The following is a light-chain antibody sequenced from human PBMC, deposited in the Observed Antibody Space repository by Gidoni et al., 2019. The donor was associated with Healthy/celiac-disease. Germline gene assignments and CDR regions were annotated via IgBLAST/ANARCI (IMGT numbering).Light chain of an antibody. CDR2: GKN. Sequence: SSELTQDPAVSVALGPTIRITCQGDRLRSYYSIWYQQKPGQAPVLAIDGKNNRPAGIPDRFSGSSSGNTASLTITGAQAEDEADYYCNSRDSSGNLVVFGGGTKLTVL. CDR1: RLRSYY. V-gene: IGLV3-19*01. J-gene: IGLJ2*01. CDR3: NSRDSSGNLVV.